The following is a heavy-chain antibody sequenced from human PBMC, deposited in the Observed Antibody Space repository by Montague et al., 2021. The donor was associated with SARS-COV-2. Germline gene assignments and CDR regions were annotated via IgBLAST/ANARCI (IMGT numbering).Heavy chain of an antibody. CDR1: GFTFSNYA. D-gene: IGHD3-3*01. J-gene: IGHJ4*02. CDR3: AKDPHYDFWSGYYLDY. V-gene: IGHV3-23*01. Sequence: LRPSCAASGFTFSNYAMSWVRQAPGKGLEWVSAISGSGGSTYYADSVKGRFTISRDNSKNTLYLQMNSLRAEDTAVYYCAKDPHYDFWSGYYLDYWGQGTLVTVSS. CDR2: ISGSGGST.